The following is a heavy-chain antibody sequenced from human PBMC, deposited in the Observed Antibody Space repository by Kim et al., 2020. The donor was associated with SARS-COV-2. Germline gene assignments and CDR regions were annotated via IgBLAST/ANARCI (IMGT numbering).Heavy chain of an antibody. Sequence: ASVKVSCKVSGYTFSKYGITWVRQAPGQGLEWMGWISAHNGNTIYAEDFKARVTLTTDTSTNTGYMELRRLTSDDTAVYFCARDASLFDSSGYYFVDSDYYLHYWGQGTLLPVPS. CDR1: GYTFSKYG. CDR2: ISAHNGNT. CDR3: ARDASLFDSSGYYFVDSDYYLHY. J-gene: IGHJ4*02. D-gene: IGHD3-22*01. V-gene: IGHV1-18*04.